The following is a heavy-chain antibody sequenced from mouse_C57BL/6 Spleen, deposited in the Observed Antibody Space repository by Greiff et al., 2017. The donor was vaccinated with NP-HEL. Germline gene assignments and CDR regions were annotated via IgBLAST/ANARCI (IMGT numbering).Heavy chain of an antibody. J-gene: IGHJ4*01. CDR2: INPSNGGT. V-gene: IGHV1-53*01. CDR1: GYTFTSYW. CDR3: ARPAYEGPMAMDY. Sequence: VQLQESGTALVKPGASVKLSCKASGYTFTSYWMHWVKQRPGQGLAWIGNINPSNGGTNYNEKFKSKATLTVDKSSSTAYMQLSSLTSEDSAVYYCARPAYEGPMAMDYWGQGTSVTVSS. D-gene: IGHD6-5*01.